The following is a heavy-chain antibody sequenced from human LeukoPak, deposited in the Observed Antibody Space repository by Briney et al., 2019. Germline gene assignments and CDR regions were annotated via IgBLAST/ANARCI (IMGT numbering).Heavy chain of an antibody. D-gene: IGHD6-13*01. CDR3: ARDIIAEAGTYFQH. J-gene: IGHJ1*01. CDR1: GFTFSKYA. V-gene: IGHV3-23*01. CDR2: ISGSGTT. Sequence: GGSLRLPCVASGFTFSKYAMTWVRQAPGKGLEWVSSISGSGTTYYAESVKGRFTVSRDNSKNTLYLQMNSLRAEDTAVYYCARDIIAEAGTYFQHWGQGTLVTVSS.